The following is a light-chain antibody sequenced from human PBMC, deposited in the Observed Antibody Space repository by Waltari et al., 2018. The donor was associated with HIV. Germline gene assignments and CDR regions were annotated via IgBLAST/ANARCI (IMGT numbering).Light chain of an antibody. CDR2: DVT. Sequence: HSPLPQPAPVSGSPGQSTTTPCTGTTSDVGGSDFVSWFQQHPGKAPHLLIYDVTSRPSGASDRFSGSKSGATASLTISGLQAEDEADYYCSSYATNTTVIFGGGTKVTVL. CDR1: TSDVGGSDF. V-gene: IGLV2-14*03. J-gene: IGLJ2*01. CDR3: SSYATNTTVI.